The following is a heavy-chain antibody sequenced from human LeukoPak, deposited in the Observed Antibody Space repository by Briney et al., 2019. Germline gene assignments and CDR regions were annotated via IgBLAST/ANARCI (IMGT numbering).Heavy chain of an antibody. J-gene: IGHJ4*02. V-gene: IGHV3-23*01. CDR1: GFTFSNYA. CDR2: ISDRGDKT. CDR3: AKDWSCDY. D-gene: IGHD3-10*01. Sequence: GGSLRLSCAASGFTFSNYAMTWVRQVPGKGLEWVSAISDRGDKTHYADSVKGRFIIPRDNSKNTLSLQMNSLGAGDTAIYYYAKDWSCDYWGQGTLVTVSS.